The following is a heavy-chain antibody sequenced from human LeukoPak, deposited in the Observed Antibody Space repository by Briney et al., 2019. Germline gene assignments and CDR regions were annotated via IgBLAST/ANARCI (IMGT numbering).Heavy chain of an antibody. J-gene: IGHJ4*02. CDR1: GFTFSSYG. Sequence: GGSLRLSCAASGFTFSSYGMHWVRQAPGKGLEWVAVIWYDGRNKYYADSVKGRFTISRGNSKNTLYLQMNSLRAEDTAVYYCARDGSYYDSSGYYDYWGQGTLVTVSS. CDR3: ARDGSYYDSSGYYDY. D-gene: IGHD3-22*01. V-gene: IGHV3-33*01. CDR2: IWYDGRNK.